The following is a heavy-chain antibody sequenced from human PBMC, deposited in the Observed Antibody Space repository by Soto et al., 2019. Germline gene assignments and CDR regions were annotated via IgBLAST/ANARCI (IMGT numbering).Heavy chain of an antibody. Sequence: QVRLVESGGGVVQAGRSLRLSCAASGFTFSSYDMHWVRQAPGKGLEWVAGISYDEINKYYADSVKGRFTISRDNSKNTLYLQMNSLRGEDTAVFYCARDRTGKDPGGWFDPWGQGTLVTVSS. CDR1: GFTFSSYD. J-gene: IGHJ5*02. CDR2: ISYDEINK. V-gene: IGHV3-30-3*01. D-gene: IGHD3-10*01. CDR3: ARDRTGKDPGGWFDP.